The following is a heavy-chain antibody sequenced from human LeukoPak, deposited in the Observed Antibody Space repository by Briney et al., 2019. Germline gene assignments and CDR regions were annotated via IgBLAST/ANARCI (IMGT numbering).Heavy chain of an antibody. D-gene: IGHD3-10*01. V-gene: IGHV3-21*01. CDR2: ISSSSSYI. J-gene: IGHJ6*02. CDR1: GFTFSSYS. Sequence: GGSLRLSCAASGFTFSSYSMNWVRQAPGKGLEWVSSISSSSSYIYYADSVKGRFTISRDNAKNSLYLQMNSLRAEDTAVYYCARVDMVRGLNGIGSGMDVWGQGTTVTVSS. CDR3: ARVDMVRGLNGIGSGMDV.